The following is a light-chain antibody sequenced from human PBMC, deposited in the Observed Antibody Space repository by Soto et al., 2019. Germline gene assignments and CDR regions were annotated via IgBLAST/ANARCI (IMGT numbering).Light chain of an antibody. CDR2: AAS. CDR3: QQHDSSPLT. Sequence: IELTQSPSSLSSSVGDRVTITCRASQGISSNLAWYQQKQGKAPKLLIYAASTMQSGIPSRFSGSGSGTEFTLTISSLQPEDFATYYCQQHDSSPLTFGGGTRVEIK. V-gene: IGKV1-9*01. CDR1: QGISSN. J-gene: IGKJ4*01.